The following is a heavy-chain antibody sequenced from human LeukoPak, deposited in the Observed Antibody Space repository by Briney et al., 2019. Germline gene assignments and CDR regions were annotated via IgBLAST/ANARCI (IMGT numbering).Heavy chain of an antibody. V-gene: IGHV1-18*01. D-gene: IGHD2-15*01. CDR3: ARGPYCSGGTCYSQYFDY. J-gene: IGHJ4*02. CDR2: ISGYDGNT. CDR1: GYTFNSFG. Sequence: ASVKVSCKTSGYTFNSFGITWVRQAPGQGLEWMGWISGYDGNTHSAQKFQGRVTMTTDTSTATGYMELRSLRSDDTAVYYCARGPYCSGGTCYSQYFDYWGQGTLVTVSS.